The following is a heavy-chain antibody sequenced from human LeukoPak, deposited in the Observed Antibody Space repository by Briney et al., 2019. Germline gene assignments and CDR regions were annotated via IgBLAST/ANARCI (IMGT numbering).Heavy chain of an antibody. CDR1: GFTFSSYG. J-gene: IGHJ4*02. V-gene: IGHV3-30*02. Sequence: GGSLRLSCAASGFTFSSYGMHWVRQAPGKGLEWVAFIRYDGSNKYYADSVKGRFTISRDNSKNTLYPQMNSLRAEDTAVYYCAKVTYYYDSSGLDYWGQGTLVTVSS. CDR3: AKVTYYYDSSGLDY. D-gene: IGHD3-22*01. CDR2: IRYDGSNK.